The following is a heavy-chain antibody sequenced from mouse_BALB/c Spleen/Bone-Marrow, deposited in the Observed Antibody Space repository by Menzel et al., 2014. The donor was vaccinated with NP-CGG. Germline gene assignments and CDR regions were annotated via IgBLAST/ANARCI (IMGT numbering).Heavy chain of an antibody. CDR3: ARAGRGRYFDV. CDR2: IDPANGNT. CDR1: GFNIKDTY. D-gene: IGHD4-1*01. J-gene: IGHJ1*01. V-gene: IGHV14-3*02. Sequence: EVQLQQSGAEPVKPGASVKLPCTASGFNIKDTYMHWVKQRPEQGLEWIGRIDPANGNTKYDPKFQGKATITADTSSNTAYLQLSSLTSEDTAVYYCARAGRGRYFDVWGAGTTVTVSS.